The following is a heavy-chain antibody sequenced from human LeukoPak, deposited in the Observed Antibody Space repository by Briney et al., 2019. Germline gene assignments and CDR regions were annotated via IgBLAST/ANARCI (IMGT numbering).Heavy chain of an antibody. CDR1: GFTFSDYY. J-gene: IGHJ5*02. Sequence: GSLRLSCAASGFTFSDYYMSWIRQAPGKGLEWVANINQDGHAQYYVQSVRGRFTISRDNAKSSLYLQMNSLSVEDTGVYYCARNSYGSGSHDHWGQGTLVTVSS. D-gene: IGHD3-10*01. CDR3: ARNSYGSGSHDH. CDR2: INQDGHAQ. V-gene: IGHV3-7*01.